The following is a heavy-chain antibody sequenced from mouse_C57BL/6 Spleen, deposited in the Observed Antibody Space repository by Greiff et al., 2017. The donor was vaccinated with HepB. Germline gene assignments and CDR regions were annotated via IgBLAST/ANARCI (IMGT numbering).Heavy chain of an antibody. CDR1: GYTFTSYW. J-gene: IGHJ2*01. CDR3: ARYYYGSSSYFDY. D-gene: IGHD1-1*01. Sequence: VQLQQSGAELAKPGASVKLSCKASGYTFTSYWMHWVKQRPGQGLEWIGYINPSSGYTKYNQKFKDKATLTADKSSSTAYMQLSSPTYEDSAVYYCARYYYGSSSYFDYWGQGTTLTVSS. CDR2: INPSSGYT. V-gene: IGHV1-7*01.